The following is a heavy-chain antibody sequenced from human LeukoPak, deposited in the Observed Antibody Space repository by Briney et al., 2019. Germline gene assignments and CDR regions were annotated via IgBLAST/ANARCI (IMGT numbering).Heavy chain of an antibody. V-gene: IGHV3-30*02. CDR3: AKDPGYCSSTSCFHFDY. CDR1: GFTLSSYG. J-gene: IGHJ4*02. CDR2: IRYDGSNK. D-gene: IGHD2-2*01. Sequence: GGSLRLSCAASGFTLSSYGMDWVRQAPGKGLEWVAFIRYDGSNKYYADSVKGRFTISRDNSKNTLYLQMNSLRAEDTAVYYCAKDPGYCSSTSCFHFDYWGQGTLVTVSS.